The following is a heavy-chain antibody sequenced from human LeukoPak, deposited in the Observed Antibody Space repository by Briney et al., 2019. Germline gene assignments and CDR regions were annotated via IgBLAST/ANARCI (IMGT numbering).Heavy chain of an antibody. CDR3: ARGPGVVTAPRRGYYYMDV. CDR1: GGSFSGYY. D-gene: IGHD2-21*02. Sequence: SETLSLTCAVYGGSFSGYYWSWIRQPPGKGLEWIGEINHSGSTNYNPCLKSRVTISVDTSKNQFSLKLSSVTAADTAVYYCARGPGVVTAPRRGYYYMDVWGKGTTVTVSS. J-gene: IGHJ6*03. CDR2: INHSGST. V-gene: IGHV4-34*01.